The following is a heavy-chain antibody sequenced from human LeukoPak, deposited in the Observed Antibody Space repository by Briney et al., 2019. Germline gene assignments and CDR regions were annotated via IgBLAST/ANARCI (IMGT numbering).Heavy chain of an antibody. Sequence: GRSLRLSCAASGFTFSSYAIHWVRQAPGMGLDWVAVISYDGTTTYYADSVKGRFTISRDNSKNTLYLQMNSLRAEDTAVYYCARDRAAGTGVFDYWGQGTLVTVSS. CDR3: ARDRAAGTGVFDY. D-gene: IGHD6-13*01. V-gene: IGHV3-30-3*01. CDR2: ISYDGTTT. CDR1: GFTFSSYA. J-gene: IGHJ4*02.